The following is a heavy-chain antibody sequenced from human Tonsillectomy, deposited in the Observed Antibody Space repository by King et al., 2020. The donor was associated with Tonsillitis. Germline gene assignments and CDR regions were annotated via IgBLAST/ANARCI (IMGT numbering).Heavy chain of an antibody. CDR1: GYTFTSYY. J-gene: IGHJ4*02. CDR3: ARDHRYYYDSSGYYYYFDY. CDR2: INPSGGST. D-gene: IGHD3-22*01. V-gene: IGHV1-46*01. Sequence: QLVQSGAEVKKPGASVKVSCKASGYTFTSYYMHWVRQAPGQGLEGMGIINPSGGSTSYAQKFQGRVTMTRDTSTSTVYMELSSLRSEDTAVYYCARDHRYYYDSSGYYYYFDYWGQGTLVTVSS.